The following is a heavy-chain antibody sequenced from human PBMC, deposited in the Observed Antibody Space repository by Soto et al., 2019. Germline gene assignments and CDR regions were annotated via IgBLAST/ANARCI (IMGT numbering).Heavy chain of an antibody. J-gene: IGHJ4*02. CDR2: IYWDADK. CDR1: GFSLSTSGVG. V-gene: IGHV2-5*02. CDR3: AHRPQITQQFDY. D-gene: IGHD3-16*01. Sequence: QITLKESGPTLVKPTQTLTLTCTFSGFSLSTSGVGVGWIRQPPGKALEWLALIYWDADKRYSPSLKSRLTITKDTSKNQVVLTMTNMDPVDTATYYCAHRPQITQQFDYWGQGTLVTVSS.